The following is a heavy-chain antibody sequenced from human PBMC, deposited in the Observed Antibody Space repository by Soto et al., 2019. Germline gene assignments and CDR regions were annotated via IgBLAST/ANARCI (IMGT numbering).Heavy chain of an antibody. CDR3: ARVSRDGYNWGYFDY. D-gene: IGHD5-12*01. Sequence: QVQLVQSGAEVKKPGSSVKVSCRASGDSFNNYAVSWVRQAPGQGLEWMGGITPIFGTTNYAQKFQGRVTITADTSTSTAYMQLSSLRSEDTAVYYCARVSRDGYNWGYFDYWGQGTLVTVSS. CDR1: GDSFNNYA. V-gene: IGHV1-69*06. CDR2: ITPIFGTT. J-gene: IGHJ4*02.